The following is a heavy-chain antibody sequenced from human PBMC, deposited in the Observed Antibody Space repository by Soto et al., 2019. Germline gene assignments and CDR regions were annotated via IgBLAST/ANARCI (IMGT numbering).Heavy chain of an antibody. V-gene: IGHV3-30-3*01. Sequence: QVQLVESGGGVVQPGRSLRLSCAASGFTFSSYAMHWVRQAPGKGLEWVAVISYDGSNKYYADSVKGRFTISRDNSKNPLYLQMTSLRAEDTALYYCARDILGGYARLDAYWGQGTLVTVSS. CDR1: GFTFSSYA. D-gene: IGHD5-12*01. J-gene: IGHJ4*02. CDR3: ARDILGGYARLDAY. CDR2: ISYDGSNK.